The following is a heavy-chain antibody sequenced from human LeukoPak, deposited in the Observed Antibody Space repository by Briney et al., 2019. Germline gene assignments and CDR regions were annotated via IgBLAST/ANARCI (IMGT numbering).Heavy chain of an antibody. J-gene: IGHJ4*02. Sequence: SETLSLTCTVSGGSISSYYWSWIRQPPGKGLEWIGYIYYSGSTNDNPSLKSRVTISVDTSKNQFFLKLSSVTAADTAVYYCARGRKGAYVRGVILEYWGQGTLVTVSS. CDR3: ARGRKGAYVRGVILEY. D-gene: IGHD3-10*01. CDR2: IYYSGST. CDR1: GGSISSYY. V-gene: IGHV4-59*01.